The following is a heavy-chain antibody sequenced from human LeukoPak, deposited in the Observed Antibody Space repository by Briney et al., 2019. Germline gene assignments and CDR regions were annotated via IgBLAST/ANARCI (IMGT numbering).Heavy chain of an antibody. CDR1: GYSFSSYW. CDR2: INPADSDT. D-gene: IGHD5-24*01. CDR3: ARGEGGYNYAF. V-gene: IGHV5-51*01. J-gene: IGHJ4*02. Sequence: GESLNISCKASGYSFSSYWIAWVRQIPGKGLEWMGIINPADSDTRYSLSIQGQVTISADRSISSAYLQWSSLKASDTAIYYCARGEGGYNYAFWGQGTLVSVSS.